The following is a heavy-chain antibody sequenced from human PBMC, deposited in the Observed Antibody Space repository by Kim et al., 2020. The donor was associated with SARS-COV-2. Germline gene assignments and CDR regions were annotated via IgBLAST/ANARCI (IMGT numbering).Heavy chain of an antibody. V-gene: IGHV4-39*07. D-gene: IGHD3-9*01. CDR2: IYYSGST. CDR1: GGSISSSSYY. CDR3: ARDLRYFDWLFPSYGM. J-gene: IGHJ6*01. Sequence: SETLSLTCTVSGGSISSSSYYWGWIRQPPGKGLEWIGSIYYSGSTYYNPSLKSRVTISVDTSKNQFSLKLSSVTAADTAVYYCARDLRYFDWLFPSYGM.